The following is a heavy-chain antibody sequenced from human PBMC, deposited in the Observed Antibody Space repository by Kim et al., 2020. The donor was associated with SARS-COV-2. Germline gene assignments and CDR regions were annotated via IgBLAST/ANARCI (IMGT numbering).Heavy chain of an antibody. CDR3: GRGDRGFGAATFCGLDV. J-gene: IGHJ6*02. CDR1: GFSFIDYY. D-gene: IGHD2-15*01. CDR2: IRNKANGHTT. Sequence: GGSLRLSCVASGFSFIDYYMDWVRQAPGKGLEWVGRIRNKANGHTTEYGPSVKGRFTISRDDSKNSLYLQMDSLEAEDTAVYYCGRGDRGFGAATFCGLDVWGQGTSVIVSS. V-gene: IGHV3-72*01.